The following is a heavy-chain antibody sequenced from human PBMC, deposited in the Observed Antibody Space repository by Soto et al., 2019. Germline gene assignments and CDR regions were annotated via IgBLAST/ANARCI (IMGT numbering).Heavy chain of an antibody. Sequence: TGGSLRLSCTASGFTFSSYGMGWVRQAPGKGLQWVSTIRGDGGQTHYTDSVKGRFSISRDNSKNTVYLQMDSLRAEDTAMYFCARDVGLDSDDFFAYWGQGTQVTVPQ. CDR1: GFTFSSYG. CDR3: ARDVGLDSDDFFAY. J-gene: IGHJ4*02. CDR2: IRGDGGQT. V-gene: IGHV3-23*01. D-gene: IGHD3-9*01.